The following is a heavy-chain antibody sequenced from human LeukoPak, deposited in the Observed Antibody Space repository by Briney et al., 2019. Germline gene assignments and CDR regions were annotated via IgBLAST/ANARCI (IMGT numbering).Heavy chain of an antibody. J-gene: IGHJ4*02. CDR3: ARGRHSGFDY. CDR2: TYYRSKWNN. CDR1: GDSVSGNSAVA. V-gene: IGHV6-1*01. D-gene: IGHD6-13*01. Sequence: SQTLSLTCAIPGDSVSGNSAVAWNWLRQSPSRGLEWLGRTYYRSKWNNDYAVSVKSRITINPNTSKNQFSLHLNAVTPEDTAVYFCARGRHSGFDYWGQGTLVTVSS.